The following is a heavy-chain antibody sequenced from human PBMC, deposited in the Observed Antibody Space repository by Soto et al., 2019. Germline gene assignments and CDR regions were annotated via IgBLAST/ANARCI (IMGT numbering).Heavy chain of an antibody. CDR3: ARERTGTTSMDV. J-gene: IGHJ6*02. CDR1: GYTFTSYD. D-gene: IGHD1-1*01. V-gene: IGHV1-8*01. CDR2: MNPNSGNT. Sequence: QVQLVQSGAEVKKPGASVKVSCKASGYTFTSYDINWVRQATGQGLEWMGWMNPNSGNTGYAQKXXGXXTMTRNTSISTAYMELSSLRSEETAVYYCARERTGTTSMDVWGQGTTVTVSS.